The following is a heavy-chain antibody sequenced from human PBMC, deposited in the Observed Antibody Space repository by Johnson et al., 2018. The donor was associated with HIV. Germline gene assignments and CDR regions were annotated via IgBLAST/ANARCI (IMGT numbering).Heavy chain of an antibody. V-gene: IGHV3-NL1*01. CDR3: ARGTEGDGAFDI. J-gene: IGHJ3*02. D-gene: IGHD1-1*01. CDR1: GFTFSSYG. Sequence: QVQLVESGGGVVQPGRSLRLSCAASGFTFSSYGMHWVRQAPGKGLEWVSYICSSGSTYYADSVKGRFSISRDNSKNTLYFQMNSLRAEDTAVYYCARGTEGDGAFDIWGQGTMVTVSS. CDR2: ICSSGST.